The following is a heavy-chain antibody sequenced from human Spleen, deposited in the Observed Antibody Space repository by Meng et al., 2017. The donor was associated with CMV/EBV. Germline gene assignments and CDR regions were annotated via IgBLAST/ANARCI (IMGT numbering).Heavy chain of an antibody. D-gene: IGHD2-2*01. Sequence: GGSLRLSCAASGFTFDGYTMHWVRQAPGKGLEWVSLISWDGSGTYYADSVKGRFTISRDNSKNSLYLQMNSLRIEDTALYYCAKDGGGYCSSTSCPRDFDYWGQGTLVTVSS. J-gene: IGHJ4*02. V-gene: IGHV3-43*01. CDR2: ISWDGSGT. CDR3: AKDGGGYCSSTSCPRDFDY. CDR1: GFTFDGYT.